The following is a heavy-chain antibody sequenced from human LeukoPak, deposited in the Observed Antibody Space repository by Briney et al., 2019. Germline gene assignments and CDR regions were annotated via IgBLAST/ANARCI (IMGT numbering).Heavy chain of an antibody. J-gene: IGHJ3*02. D-gene: IGHD3-22*01. V-gene: IGHV3-30-3*01. CDR3: ARGAGDYYDSSGYDAFDI. Sequence: PGRSLRLSCAASGFTFSSYAMHWVRQAPGTGLEWVAVISYDGSNKYYADSVKGRFTISRDNSKNTLYLQMNSLRAEDTAVYYCARGAGDYYDSSGYDAFDIWGQGTMVTVSS. CDR2: ISYDGSNK. CDR1: GFTFSSYA.